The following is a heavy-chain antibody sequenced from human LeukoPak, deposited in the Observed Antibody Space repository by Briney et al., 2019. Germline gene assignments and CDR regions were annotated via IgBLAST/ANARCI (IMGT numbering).Heavy chain of an antibody. CDR3: ASVGVVISKYYYGMDV. V-gene: IGHV3-21*01. CDR1: GSTFDDYA. D-gene: IGHD3-3*01. CDR2: ISSSSSYI. J-gene: IGHJ6*02. Sequence: PGGSLRLSCVGSGSTFDDYAMHWVRQAPGKGLEWVSSISSSSSYIYYADSVKGRFTISRDNAKNSLYLQMNSLRAEDTAVYYCASVGVVISKYYYGMDVWGQGTTVTVSS.